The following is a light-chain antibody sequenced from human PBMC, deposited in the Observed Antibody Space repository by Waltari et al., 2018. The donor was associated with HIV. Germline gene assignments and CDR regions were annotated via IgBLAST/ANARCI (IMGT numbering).Light chain of an antibody. V-gene: IGLV1-44*01. CDR3: AAWDDSLNAWV. Sequence: QSVLTQPPSASGTPWQRASIACSGSSANIGSNIVNWYQQLPGPAPNLLIYSNNQRPSGVPDRFSGSTSGPSASLAISGLQSEDEADYYCAAWDDSLNAWVFGGGTKLTVL. J-gene: IGLJ3*02. CDR2: SNN. CDR1: SANIGSNI.